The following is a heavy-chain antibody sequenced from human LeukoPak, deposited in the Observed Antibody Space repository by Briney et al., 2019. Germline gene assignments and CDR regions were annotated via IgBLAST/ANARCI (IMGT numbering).Heavy chain of an antibody. CDR3: ARVMRDCSGGSCYYAHFDY. D-gene: IGHD2-15*01. CDR1: GGSISSYY. V-gene: IGHV4-4*07. J-gene: IGHJ4*02. CDR2: IYTSGST. Sequence: PSETLSLTCTVSGGSISSYYWSWIRQPAGKGLEWIGRIYTSGSTSYNPSLKSRVTMSVDTSKNQFSLKLSSVTAADTAVYYCARVMRDCSGGSCYYAHFDYWGQGTLVTVSS.